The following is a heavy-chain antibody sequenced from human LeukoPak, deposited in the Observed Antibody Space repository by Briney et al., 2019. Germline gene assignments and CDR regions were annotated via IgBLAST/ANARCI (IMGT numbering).Heavy chain of an antibody. CDR2: IYYSGST. Sequence: SETLSLTCTVSGGSISSYYWSWIRQPPGKGLEWIGYIYYSGSTNYNPSLKSRVTISVDTSKNQFSLKLSSVTAADTAVYYCARDRLTVSPPKIAAAGTINWFDPWGQGTLVTVSS. J-gene: IGHJ5*02. CDR1: GGSISSYY. V-gene: IGHV4-59*01. D-gene: IGHD6-13*01. CDR3: ARDRLTVSPPKIAAAGTINWFDP.